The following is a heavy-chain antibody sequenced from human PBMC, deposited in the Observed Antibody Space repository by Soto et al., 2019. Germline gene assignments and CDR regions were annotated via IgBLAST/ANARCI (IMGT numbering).Heavy chain of an antibody. CDR1: GGTFSSYA. J-gene: IGHJ3*02. Sequence: QVQLVQSGAEVKKPGSSVKVSCKASGGTFSSYAISWVRQAPGQGLEWMGGIIPIFGTANYAQKFQGRVTITADKSTSTAYIELSSLRSEDTAVYYCAKESSTAVTTADSFDIWGRGTMVTVSS. D-gene: IGHD4-17*01. CDR3: AKESSTAVTTADSFDI. V-gene: IGHV1-69*06. CDR2: IIPIFGTA.